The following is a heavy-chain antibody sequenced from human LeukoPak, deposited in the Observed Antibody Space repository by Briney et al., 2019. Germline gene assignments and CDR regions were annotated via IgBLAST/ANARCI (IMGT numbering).Heavy chain of an antibody. J-gene: IGHJ4*02. CDR2: IYSGGST. V-gene: IGHV3-53*01. Sequence: GGSLRLSCAASGFTVSSNYMSWVRQAPGKGLEWVSVIYSGGSTYYADSVKGRFTISRDNSKNTLYLQMNSLRAEDTAVYYCARVSGVAAAGTGSEFDYWGQGTLVTVSS. CDR1: GFTVSSNY. CDR3: ARVSGVAAAGTGSEFDY. D-gene: IGHD6-13*01.